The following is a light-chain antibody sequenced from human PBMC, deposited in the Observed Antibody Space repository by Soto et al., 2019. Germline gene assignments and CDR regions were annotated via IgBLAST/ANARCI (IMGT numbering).Light chain of an antibody. Sequence: QAARTQPASVSGSPVQSITISCTGASSDVGGFDHVSWYQQHPGKVPRLLIYDVSSRPSGVSDRFSGSKSGNTASLTISGLQAEDEADYYCNSFTTTNTYVFGTGTKVTVL. CDR1: SSDVGGFDH. CDR3: NSFTTTNTYV. J-gene: IGLJ1*01. V-gene: IGLV2-14*03. CDR2: DVS.